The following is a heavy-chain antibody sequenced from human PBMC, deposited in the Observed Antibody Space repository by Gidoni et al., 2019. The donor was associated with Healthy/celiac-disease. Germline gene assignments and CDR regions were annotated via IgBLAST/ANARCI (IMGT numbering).Heavy chain of an antibody. Sequence: EVQLVESGGGLVQPGGSLRLSCAASGFTVSSNYMSWVRQAPGKGLEWVSVIYSGGSTYYADSVKGRFTISRHNSKNTLYLQMNSLRAEDTAVYYCARDQGYNWNGGPGGYFDLWGRGTLVTVSS. CDR3: ARDQGYNWNGGPGGYFDL. CDR2: IYSGGST. CDR1: GFTVSSNY. J-gene: IGHJ2*01. D-gene: IGHD1-20*01. V-gene: IGHV3-53*04.